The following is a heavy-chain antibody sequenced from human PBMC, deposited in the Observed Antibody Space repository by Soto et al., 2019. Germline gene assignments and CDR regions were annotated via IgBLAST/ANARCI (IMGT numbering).Heavy chain of an antibody. CDR1: GFTVSSYR. CDR3: AKLGIAAAGTWFDY. D-gene: IGHD6-13*01. CDR2: IYSAGGA. Sequence: GGSLRLSCAASGFTVSSYRMSWVRQAPGKGLEWVSVIYSAGGADFADSVKGRFTISRDNSKNTLYLQMSSLRAEDTAVYYCAKLGIAAAGTWFDYWGQGTLVTVSS. V-gene: IGHV3-66*04. J-gene: IGHJ4*02.